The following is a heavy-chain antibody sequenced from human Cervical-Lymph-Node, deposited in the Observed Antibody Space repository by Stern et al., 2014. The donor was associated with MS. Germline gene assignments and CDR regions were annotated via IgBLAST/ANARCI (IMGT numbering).Heavy chain of an antibody. V-gene: IGHV4-59*01. J-gene: IGHJ5*02. D-gene: IGHD4/OR15-4a*01. CDR1: GGSISSYY. CDR3: ARGGLTASPFDP. CDR2: IYYSGST. Sequence: QVQLQESGPGLVQPSETLSLTCTVSGGSISSYYWSWIRQPTGKGLEWIGYIYYSGSTNYNPSLKSRVTISVDTSKNQFSLKLSSVTAADTAVYYCARGGLTASPFDPWGQGTLVTVSS.